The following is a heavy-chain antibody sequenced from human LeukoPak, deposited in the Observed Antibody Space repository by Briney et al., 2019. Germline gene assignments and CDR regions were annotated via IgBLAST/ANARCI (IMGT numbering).Heavy chain of an antibody. J-gene: IGHJ4*02. D-gene: IGHD2-21*02. CDR2: FDPEDGET. CDR1: GYTLTELS. CDR3: ATLVVVTRGFDY. Sequence: ASVKVSCKVSGYTLTELSMHCVRQAPGKGLEWMGGFDPEDGETIYAQKFQGRVTMTEDTSTDTAYMELSSLRSEDTAVYYCATLVVVTRGFDYWGQGTLVTVSS. V-gene: IGHV1-24*01.